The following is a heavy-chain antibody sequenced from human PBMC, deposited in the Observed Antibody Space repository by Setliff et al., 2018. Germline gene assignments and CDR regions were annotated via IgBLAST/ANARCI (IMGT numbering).Heavy chain of an antibody. V-gene: IGHV1-69*13. CDR2: TTPIFTTA. Sequence: GASVKVSCKASRGTFSNYAISWVRQAPGQGLEWMGGTTPIFTTANYAQKFQGRVTITADESTGTAYMELSSLKSEDTAVYYCARSPFPVDTVMVTTFDSWGQGTLVTVSS. CDR3: ARSPFPVDTVMVTTFDS. D-gene: IGHD5-18*01. CDR1: RGTFSNYA. J-gene: IGHJ4*02.